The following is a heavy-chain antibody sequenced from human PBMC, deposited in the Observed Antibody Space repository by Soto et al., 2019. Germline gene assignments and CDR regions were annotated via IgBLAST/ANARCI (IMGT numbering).Heavy chain of an antibody. V-gene: IGHV3-20*04. J-gene: IGHJ6*02. D-gene: IGHD3-3*01. CDR1: EGNFVDHG. CDR3: ARDSTRSGYYYYNMDV. Sequence: WVSMRLSSTASEGNFVDHGGSWVRQKTGKGLEWVSGVNWNGGRTDYADSVKGRFTISRDNAKNSLYLQMNSLRAGDTALYYCARDSTRSGYYYYNMDVWGQGTTVTVSS. CDR2: VNWNGGRT.